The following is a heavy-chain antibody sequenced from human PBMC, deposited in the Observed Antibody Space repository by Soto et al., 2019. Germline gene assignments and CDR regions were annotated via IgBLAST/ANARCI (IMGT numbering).Heavy chain of an antibody. D-gene: IGHD3-9*01. CDR3: ARITIGN. V-gene: IGHV4-59*01. CDR2: IYYSGST. CDR1: GGSINSYY. Sequence: QVQLQESGPGLVKPSETLSLTCTVSGGSINSYYWSWIRQPPGKGLEWIGYIYYSGSTNYNPSLKSRVTISVDTSKNQFSLKLSSVTAADTAVYYCARITIGNWGQGTLVTVSS. J-gene: IGHJ4*02.